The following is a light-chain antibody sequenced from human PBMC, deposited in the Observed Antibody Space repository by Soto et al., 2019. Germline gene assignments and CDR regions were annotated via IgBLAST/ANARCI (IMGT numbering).Light chain of an antibody. V-gene: IGKV3-20*01. J-gene: IGKJ3*01. CDR3: QQYGSSPLFT. Sequence: EIVLTQAPGTVSLSPGERATLCCRASQTVTNNFLAWYQQKPGQAPRLLIFGASSRATGIPDRFGGSGSGTDFSLTISSLEPEDFAVYYCQQYGSSPLFTFGPGTKVDIK. CDR2: GAS. CDR1: QTVTNNF.